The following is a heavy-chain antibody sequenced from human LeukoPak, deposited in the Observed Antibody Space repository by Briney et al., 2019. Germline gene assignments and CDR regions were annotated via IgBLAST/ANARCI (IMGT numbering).Heavy chain of an antibody. CDR3: ARVSTIQVVAATFDWFDP. D-gene: IGHD2-15*01. Sequence: ASVKVSCKASGYTFTGYYVHWVRQAPGQGLEWMGWINPNSGGTNYAQKFQGRVTMTRDTSISTAYMELSRLRSDDTAVYYCARVSTIQVVAATFDWFDPWGQGTLVTVSS. V-gene: IGHV1-2*02. J-gene: IGHJ5*02. CDR1: GYTFTGYY. CDR2: INPNSGGT.